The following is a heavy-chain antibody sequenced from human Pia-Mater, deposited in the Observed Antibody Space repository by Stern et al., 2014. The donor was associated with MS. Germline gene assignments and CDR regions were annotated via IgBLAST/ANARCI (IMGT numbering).Heavy chain of an antibody. J-gene: IGHJ4*02. CDR2: VTANSGNS. D-gene: IGHD6-19*01. CDR3: ARVAADTFDF. CDR1: DYTLASYG. Sequence: VQLVESGAEVKKPGASVKVSCTAPDYTLASYGITWVRQAPGQGLEWLGWVTANSGNSDYAQSLQGRVTMTTDTSTTTAYLELRNLRSDDTAVYYCARVAADTFDFWGQGTQVIVSS. V-gene: IGHV1-18*01.